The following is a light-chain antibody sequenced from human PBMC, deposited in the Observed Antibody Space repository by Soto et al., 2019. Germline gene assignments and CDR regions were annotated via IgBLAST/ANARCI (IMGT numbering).Light chain of an antibody. CDR2: AAS. J-gene: IGKJ4*01. Sequence: DIPVTQYPSSLSASVGARVTITCRASQGIKNYLAWYQQKPGEIPKLLIYAASTLESGIPPRFSGSGSGTDFTLTISNLQPEDVATYYCQKYYNVPFTFGGGTKVEIK. CDR3: QKYYNVPFT. CDR1: QGIKNY. V-gene: IGKV1-27*01.